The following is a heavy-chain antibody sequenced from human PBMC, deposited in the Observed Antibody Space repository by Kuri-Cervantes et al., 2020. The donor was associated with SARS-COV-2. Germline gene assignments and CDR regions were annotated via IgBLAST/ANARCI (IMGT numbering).Heavy chain of an antibody. CDR3: AKMWGSGAIAAAGYDY. J-gene: IGHJ4*02. D-gene: IGHD6-13*01. V-gene: IGHV3-30*18. CDR1: GFTFSHYG. CDR2: ISYGAYNK. Sequence: GESLKISCAASGFTFSHYGMHWVRQAPGKGLEWVAVISYGAYNKYHADSVKGRFTISRDSSKSTLYLQMNSLRTDDTAVYYCAKMWGSGAIAAAGYDYWGQGTLVTVSS.